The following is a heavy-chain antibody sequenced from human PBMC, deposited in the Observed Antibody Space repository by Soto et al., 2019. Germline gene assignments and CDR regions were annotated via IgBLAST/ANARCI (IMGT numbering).Heavy chain of an antibody. CDR3: ARDHKRSGRWARRTGTTSGMDV. CDR1: GGSISSYY. Sequence: TSETLSLTCTVSGGSISSYYWSWIRQPPGKGLEWIGYIYYSGSTNYNPSLKSRVTISVDTSKNQFSLKLSSVTAADTAVYYCARDHKRSGRWARRTGTTSGMDVWGQGTTVTVPS. D-gene: IGHD1-1*01. CDR2: IYYSGST. V-gene: IGHV4-59*01. J-gene: IGHJ6*02.